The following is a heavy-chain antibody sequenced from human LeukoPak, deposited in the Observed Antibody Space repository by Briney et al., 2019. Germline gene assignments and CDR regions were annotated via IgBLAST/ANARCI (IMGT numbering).Heavy chain of an antibody. V-gene: IGHV3-48*03. CDR1: GFAFSIYE. D-gene: IGHD4-23*01. J-gene: IGHJ4*02. Sequence: GGSLRLSCEASGFAFSIYEMNWVRQAPGKGLEWVSYISTGSTTIYYADSVRGRFTVSRDNAKNSLFLQMDSLRAEDTAVYFCARDPHGGNSGGMDYWGQGTLVTVSS. CDR3: ARDPHGGNSGGMDY. CDR2: ISTGSTTI.